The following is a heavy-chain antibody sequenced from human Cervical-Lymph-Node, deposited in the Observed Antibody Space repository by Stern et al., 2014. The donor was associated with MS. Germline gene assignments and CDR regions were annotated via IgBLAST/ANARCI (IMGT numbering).Heavy chain of an antibody. J-gene: IGHJ4*02. CDR3: TRSHKTTWYNFDY. CDR1: GLTFSDYY. CDR2: ISSSGTTI. D-gene: IGHD6-13*01. Sequence: QVQLVQSGGGLVKPGGSLRLSCAVSGLTFSDYYMTWIRQAPGKGLECVSYISSSGTTIYYADSVKGRFTISRDNAKKSLFLQMNSLRAEDTAVYYCTRSHKTTWYNFDYWGQGTLVTVSS. V-gene: IGHV3-11*01.